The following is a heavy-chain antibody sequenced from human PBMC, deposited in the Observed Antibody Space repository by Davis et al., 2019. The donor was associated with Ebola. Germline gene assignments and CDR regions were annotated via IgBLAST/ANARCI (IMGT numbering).Heavy chain of an antibody. Sequence: SVKGRFTISRDNAKNSLYLQMNSLRAEDTAVYYCARAIRYFDWLLNDAFDIWGQGTMVTVSS. V-gene: IGHV3-11*01. CDR3: ARAIRYFDWLLNDAFDI. J-gene: IGHJ3*02. D-gene: IGHD3-9*01.